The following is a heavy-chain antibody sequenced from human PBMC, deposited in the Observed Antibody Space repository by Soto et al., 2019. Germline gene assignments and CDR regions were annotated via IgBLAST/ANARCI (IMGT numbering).Heavy chain of an antibody. CDR2: IYPNTETT. V-gene: IGHV1-2*02. Sequence: ASVKVSCKASGYSFSGYSIQWVRQAPGQGPEWLGWIYPNTETTDSSKKFQGRVTMTSDMSTRSVYMELRDLGSDDPAVYYRVSIQTIGWPGVHWRQGTLVTVYS. CDR3: VSIQTIGWPGVH. J-gene: IGHJ4*02. D-gene: IGHD1-1*01. CDR1: GYSFSGYS.